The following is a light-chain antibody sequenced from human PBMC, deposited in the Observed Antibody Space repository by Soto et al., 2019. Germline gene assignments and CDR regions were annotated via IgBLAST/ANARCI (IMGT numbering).Light chain of an antibody. J-gene: IGKJ4*01. CDR2: DES. CDR3: QQFDNLPLT. V-gene: IGKV1-33*01. CDR1: QDITNH. Sequence: DIQMTQSPSSLSASIGDRVTITCQASQDITNHLNWYQQKPGKAPNLLIYDESNFETVVPSRFSGSGSGKHFTFTISSLQPEDIATYSCQQFDNLPLTFGGGTKVEIK.